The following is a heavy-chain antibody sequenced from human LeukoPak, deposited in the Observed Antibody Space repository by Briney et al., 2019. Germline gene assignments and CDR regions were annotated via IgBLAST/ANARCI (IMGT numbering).Heavy chain of an antibody. J-gene: IGHJ4*02. D-gene: IGHD6-19*01. Sequence: GGSLRLSCAASGFTFSSYGMNWVREAPGKGLEGGSYISSSSSTIYYADSVKGRFTIYTENAKNSLYLQMNSLRAEDAALYYCANVHSGWSPGDYFDYWGQGTLVTVSS. CDR3: ANVHSGWSPGDYFDY. CDR2: ISSSSSTI. CDR1: GFTFSSYG. V-gene: IGHV3-48*01.